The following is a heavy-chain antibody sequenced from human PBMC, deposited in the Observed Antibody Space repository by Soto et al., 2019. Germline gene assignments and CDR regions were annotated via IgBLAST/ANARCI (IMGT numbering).Heavy chain of an antibody. J-gene: IGHJ5*02. CDR3: AKDHSTTDYGDWGDWFDP. D-gene: IGHD4-17*01. CDR2: ISYDGSNK. CDR1: GFTFSSYG. Sequence: QVQLVESGGGVVQPGRSLRLSCAASGFTFSSYGMHWVRQAPGKGLEWVAVISYDGSNKYYADSVKGRFTISRDNSKNTLYLQMNRLRAEDTAVYYCAKDHSTTDYGDWGDWFDPWGQGTLVTVSS. V-gene: IGHV3-30*18.